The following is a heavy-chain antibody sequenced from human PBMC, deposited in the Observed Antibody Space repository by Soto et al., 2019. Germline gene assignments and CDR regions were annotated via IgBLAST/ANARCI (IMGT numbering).Heavy chain of an antibody. Sequence: PGGSLRLSCAASGFTFSSYSMNWVRQAPGKGLEWVSSISSSSSYIYYADSVKGRFTISRDNAKNSLYLQMNSLRAGDTAVYYCARSLYGAVAGTPCFDPWGQGTLVTVSS. CDR2: ISSSSSYI. CDR3: ARSLYGAVAGTPCFDP. J-gene: IGHJ5*02. CDR1: GFTFSSYS. V-gene: IGHV3-21*01. D-gene: IGHD6-19*01.